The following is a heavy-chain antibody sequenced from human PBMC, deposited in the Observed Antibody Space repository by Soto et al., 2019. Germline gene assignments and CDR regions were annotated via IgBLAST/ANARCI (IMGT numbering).Heavy chain of an antibody. CDR2: IHPNGGVT. D-gene: IGHD5-12*01. V-gene: IGHV1-2*02. Sequence: ASVKVSCKASRYTFTDYYMHWVRQSPGQGLEWMGWIHPNGGVTKFPQKFQGRVIMTRDTSISTVYMELSRLTSDDTAVYYCARAGLTTLELATMYWGQGTLVTVSS. CDR1: RYTFTDYY. CDR3: ARAGLTTLELATMY. J-gene: IGHJ4*02.